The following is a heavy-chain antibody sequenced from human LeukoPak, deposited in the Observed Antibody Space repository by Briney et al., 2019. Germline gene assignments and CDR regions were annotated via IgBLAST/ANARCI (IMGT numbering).Heavy chain of an antibody. J-gene: IGHJ4*02. V-gene: IGHV4-59*01. CDR1: GGSISSYY. D-gene: IGHD3-22*01. CDR3: ARGDTTDSRTFDY. CDR2: IYYSGST. Sequence: SETLSLTCTVSGGSISSYYWSWIRQPPGKGLEWSGYIYYSGSTNYNPSLKSRVTISVDTSKNQFSLKLSSVTAADTAVYYCARGDTTDSRTFDYWGQGTLVTVSS.